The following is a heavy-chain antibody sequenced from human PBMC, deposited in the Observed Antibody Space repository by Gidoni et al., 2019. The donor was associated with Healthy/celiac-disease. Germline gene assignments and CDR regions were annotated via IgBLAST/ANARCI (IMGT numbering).Heavy chain of an antibody. Sequence: KVSCKAPGGTFSSYAISWVRQAPGQGLEWMGGIIPIFGTANYAQKFQGRVTITADESTSTAYMELSSLRSEDTAVYYCARVGTTPMGFDYWGQGTLVTVSS. V-gene: IGHV1-69*01. CDR3: ARVGTTPMGFDY. CDR1: GGTFSSYA. CDR2: IIPIFGTA. J-gene: IGHJ4*02. D-gene: IGHD1-26*01.